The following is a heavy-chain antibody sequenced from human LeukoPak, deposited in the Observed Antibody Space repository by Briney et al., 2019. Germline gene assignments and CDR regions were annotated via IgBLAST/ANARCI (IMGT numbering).Heavy chain of an antibody. Sequence: KSSETLSLTCAVYGGSFSGYYWSWIRQPPGKGLEWIGKINHSGSTNYNPSLKSRVTISVDTSKNQFSLKLSSVTAADTAVYYCARGGYCSGGSCYSPTNSDFDYWGQGTLVTVSS. CDR1: GGSFSGYY. D-gene: IGHD2-15*01. V-gene: IGHV4-34*01. J-gene: IGHJ4*02. CDR2: INHSGST. CDR3: ARGGYCSGGSCYSPTNSDFDY.